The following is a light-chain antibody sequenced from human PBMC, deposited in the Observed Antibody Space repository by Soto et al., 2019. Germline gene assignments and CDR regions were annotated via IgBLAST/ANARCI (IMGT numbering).Light chain of an antibody. V-gene: IGKV1-6*01. CDR2: AAS. CDR1: QGIRNV. J-gene: IGKJ1*01. CDR3: LQDYNYPRT. Sequence: HITQFSSSLSASIGERGTITCRASQGIRNVLGWFQQKPGKAPKLLINAASNLQSGVPSRFSGSGSGTDFTLTISSLQPEDFATYYCLQDYNYPRTFGQGTKVDIK.